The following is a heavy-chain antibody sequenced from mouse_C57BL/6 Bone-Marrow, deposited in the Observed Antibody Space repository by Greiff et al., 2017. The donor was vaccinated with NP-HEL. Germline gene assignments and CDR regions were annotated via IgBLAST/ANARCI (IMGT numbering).Heavy chain of an antibody. CDR3: ARPGYYGPDY. V-gene: IGHV5-6*01. CDR1: GFTFSSYG. J-gene: IGHJ2*01. D-gene: IGHD1-2*01. Sequence: EVQLVESGGDLVKPGGSLKLSCAASGFTFSSYGMSWVRQTPDKRLEWVATISSGGSYTYYPDSVKGRFTISRDNAKNTLYLQMSSLKSEDTAMYYCARPGYYGPDYWGQGTTLTVSS. CDR2: ISSGGSYT.